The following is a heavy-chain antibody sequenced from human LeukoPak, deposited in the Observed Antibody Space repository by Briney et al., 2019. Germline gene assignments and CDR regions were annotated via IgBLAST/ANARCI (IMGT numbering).Heavy chain of an antibody. CDR2: ISAYNGNT. CDR3: ARNKLIYGDYVVTDAFDI. Sequence: GASVTVSCKSSVYTFTSYGINWVRQAPGQGREGMGWISAYNGNTNYAQKLQGRVTMTTDTSTSTAHMELRSLRSDDTAVYYCARNKLIYGDYVVTDAFDIWGQGTMVTVSS. J-gene: IGHJ3*02. CDR1: VYTFTSYG. V-gene: IGHV1-18*01. D-gene: IGHD4-17*01.